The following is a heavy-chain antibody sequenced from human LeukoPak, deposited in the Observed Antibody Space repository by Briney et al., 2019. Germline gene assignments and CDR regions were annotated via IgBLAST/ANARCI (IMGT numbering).Heavy chain of an antibody. Sequence: SVKVSCKASGGTFSSYTISWVRQAPGQGLEWMGRIIPILGIANYAQKFQGRVTITADKSTSTAYMELSRLRSEDTAVYYCARAGPNVVIHLLGTTPLSAAFDIWGQGTMVTVSS. CDR1: GGTFSSYT. D-gene: IGHD2-21*01. CDR3: ARAGPNVVIHLLGTTPLSAAFDI. CDR2: IIPILGIA. V-gene: IGHV1-69*02. J-gene: IGHJ3*02.